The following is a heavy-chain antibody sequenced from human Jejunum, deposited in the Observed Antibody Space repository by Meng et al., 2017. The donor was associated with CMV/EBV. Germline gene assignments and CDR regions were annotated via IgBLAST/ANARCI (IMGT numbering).Heavy chain of an antibody. J-gene: IGHJ4*02. CDR2: IYYTGSP. CDR1: GGSISSNGYY. Sequence: QVQLQESGPGPVRPSETLSLTCTVSGGSISSNGYYWSWIRQHPGKGLEWIGYIYYTGSPSYNPSLKSRVTISVDTSNNQFSLRLTSVTAADTAVYYCARVGDYWGQGTLVTVSS. CDR3: ARVGDY. V-gene: IGHV4-31*03.